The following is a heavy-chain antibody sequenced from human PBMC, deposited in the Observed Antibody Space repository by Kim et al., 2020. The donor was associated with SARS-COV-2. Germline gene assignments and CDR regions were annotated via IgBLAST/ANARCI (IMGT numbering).Heavy chain of an antibody. Sequence: GGSLRLSCAASGFTFSSYSMNWVRQAPGKGLEWVSSISSSSSYIYYADSVKGRFTISRDNAKNSLYLQMNSLRAEDTAVYYCARLNVPYDFDYWGQGTLVTVSS. J-gene: IGHJ4*02. CDR1: GFTFSSYS. V-gene: IGHV3-21*01. D-gene: IGHD1-1*01. CDR2: ISSSSSYI. CDR3: ARLNVPYDFDY.